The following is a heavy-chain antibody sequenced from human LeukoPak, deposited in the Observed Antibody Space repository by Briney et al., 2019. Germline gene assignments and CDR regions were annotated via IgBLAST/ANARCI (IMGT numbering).Heavy chain of an antibody. J-gene: IGHJ4*02. CDR2: INHSGST. V-gene: IGHV4-34*01. CDR1: GGSFSGYC. CDR3: ARGRYSFGY. Sequence: PSETLSLTCAVYGGSFSGYCWSWIRQPPGKGLEWIGEINHSGSTNYNPSLKSRVTISVDTSKNQFSLNLSSVTAADTAVYFCARGRYSFGYWGQGTLVTVSS. D-gene: IGHD5-18*01.